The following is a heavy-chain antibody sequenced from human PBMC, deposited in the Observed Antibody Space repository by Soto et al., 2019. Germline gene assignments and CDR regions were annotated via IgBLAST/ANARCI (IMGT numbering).Heavy chain of an antibody. CDR1: GFTFSSYA. D-gene: IGHD6-19*01. Sequence: QVQLVESGGGVVQPGRSLRLSCAASGFTFSSYAMHWVRQAPGKGLEWVAVISYDGSNKYYADSVKGRFTISRDNSKNTLYLQMNSLRAEDTAVYYCARDRAVAGMGFDYWGQGTLVTVSS. V-gene: IGHV3-30-3*01. CDR3: ARDRAVAGMGFDY. J-gene: IGHJ4*02. CDR2: ISYDGSNK.